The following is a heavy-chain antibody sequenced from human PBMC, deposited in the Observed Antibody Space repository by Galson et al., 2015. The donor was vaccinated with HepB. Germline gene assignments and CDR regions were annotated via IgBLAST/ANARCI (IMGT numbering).Heavy chain of an antibody. J-gene: IGHJ4*02. V-gene: IGHV1-18*04. CDR2: ISAYNGYI. CDR3: ARGINSDPPGRGHTNFDY. CDR1: GYTFTDYG. Sequence: SVKVSCKASGYTFTDYGISWVRQAPGQGLEWMGWISAYNGYISYAQKLQGRVTMTTDASTNTVYMELRSLISDDTAVYYCARGINSDPPGRGHTNFDYWSQGILVTVSS. D-gene: IGHD1-26*01.